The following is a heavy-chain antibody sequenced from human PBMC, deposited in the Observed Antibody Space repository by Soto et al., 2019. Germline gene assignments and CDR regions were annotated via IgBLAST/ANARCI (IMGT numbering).Heavy chain of an antibody. CDR2: ISAYNGNT. Sequence: ASVKVSCKASGYTFTSYGIRWVRQAPGQGLEWMGWISAYNGNTNYAQKLQGRVTMTTDTSTSTAYMELRSLRSDDTAVYYCARWLLTIFGVVTPYYYYGMDVWGQGTTVTV. V-gene: IGHV1-18*01. J-gene: IGHJ6*02. D-gene: IGHD3-3*01. CDR1: GYTFTSYG. CDR3: ARWLLTIFGVVTPYYYYGMDV.